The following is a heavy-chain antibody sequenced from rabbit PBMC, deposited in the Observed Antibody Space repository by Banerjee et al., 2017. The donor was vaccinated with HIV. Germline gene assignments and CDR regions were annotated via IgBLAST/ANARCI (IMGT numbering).Heavy chain of an antibody. CDR2: INSNTGNT. CDR3: ARGAANNYYAFNL. J-gene: IGHJ4*01. V-gene: IGHV1S40*01. D-gene: IGHD8-1*01. Sequence: VRQAPGKGLEWIACINSNTGNTVYASWAKGPFTISKTSSTTVTLQMTSLTAADTATYFCARGAANNYYAFNLWGQGTLVTVS.